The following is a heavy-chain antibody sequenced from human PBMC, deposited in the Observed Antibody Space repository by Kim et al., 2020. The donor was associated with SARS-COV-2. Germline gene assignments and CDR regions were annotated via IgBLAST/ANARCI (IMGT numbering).Heavy chain of an antibody. J-gene: IGHJ5*02. Sequence: LKSRVTRSVDTSKNQFSLKLSSVTAADTAVYYCAKRSLFCGGDCYDWFDPWGQGTLVTVSS. D-gene: IGHD2-21*02. V-gene: IGHV4-31*02. CDR3: AKRSLFCGGDCYDWFDP.